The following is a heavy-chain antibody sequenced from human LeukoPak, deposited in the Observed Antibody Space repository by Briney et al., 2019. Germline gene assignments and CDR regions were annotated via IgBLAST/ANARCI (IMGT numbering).Heavy chain of an antibody. J-gene: IGHJ4*02. Sequence: GGSLRLSCAASGFTFSSYAMSWVRQAPGKGLEWVSAISGSGGSTYYADSVKGRFTISRDNSKNTLYLQMNSLRAEDTVVYYCAKDPDTSRLGYCSGGSCYSLGSFDYWGQGTLVTVSS. V-gene: IGHV3-23*01. D-gene: IGHD2-15*01. CDR3: AKDPDTSRLGYCSGGSCYSLGSFDY. CDR2: ISGSGGST. CDR1: GFTFSSYA.